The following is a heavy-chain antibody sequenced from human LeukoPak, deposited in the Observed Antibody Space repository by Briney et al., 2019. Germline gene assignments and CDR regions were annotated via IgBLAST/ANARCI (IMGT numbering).Heavy chain of an antibody. V-gene: IGHV1-18*01. CDR2: IRAYNGNT. J-gene: IGHJ3*02. CDR1: GYTFTSYG. Sequence: ASVKVSCKASGYTFTSYGISWVRQAPGQGLEWMGWIRAYNGNTNYAQKLQGRVTMTTDTSTSTAYMELRSLRSDDTAVYYCAREPEMATMVGAFDIWGQGTMVTVSS. CDR3: AREPEMATMVGAFDI. D-gene: IGHD5-24*01.